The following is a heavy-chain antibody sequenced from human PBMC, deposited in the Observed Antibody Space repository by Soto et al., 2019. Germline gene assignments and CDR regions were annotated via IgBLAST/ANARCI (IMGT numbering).Heavy chain of an antibody. D-gene: IGHD3-10*01. CDR2: IIPIFGTA. CDR3: ARDQDLYGSGSYNYYGMDV. J-gene: IGHJ6*02. CDR1: GGTFSSYA. V-gene: IGHV1-69*13. Sequence: SVKVSCKASGGTFSSYAISWVRQAPGQGXEWMGGIIPIFGTANYAQKFQGRVTITADESTSTAYMELSSLRSEDTAVYYCARDQDLYGSGSYNYYGMDVWGQGSTVTVSS.